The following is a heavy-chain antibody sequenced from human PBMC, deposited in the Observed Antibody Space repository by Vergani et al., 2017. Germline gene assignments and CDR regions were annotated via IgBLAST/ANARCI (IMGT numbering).Heavy chain of an antibody. CDR1: GFTFSSHG. D-gene: IGHD1-26*01. J-gene: IGHJ4*02. CDR3: VKDAGSYENFCDS. V-gene: IGHV3-33*06. Sequence: QVQLVESEGGVVQPGRSLTLSCVASGFTFSSHGMHWVRQAPGKGREWVAVIWYDGRNKYYGDSVKGRFTISRENSKNTLCLQRNRLRVEDTATYYCVKDAGSYENFCDSWGKGTLVTVSS. CDR2: IWYDGRNK.